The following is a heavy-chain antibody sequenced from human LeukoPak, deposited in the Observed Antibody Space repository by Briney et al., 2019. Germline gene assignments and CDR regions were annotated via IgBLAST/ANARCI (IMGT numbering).Heavy chain of an antibody. V-gene: IGHV3-23*01. CDR1: GFTFSNYA. D-gene: IGHD5-18*01. J-gene: IGHJ4*01. Sequence: GGSLRLSCAVSGFTFSNYAMNWVRQAPGKGLEWVSGISGSVSSTYYTDSVKGRFTISRDNAKNTLYLQMNSLRVEDTAVYYCARARYSYGDFDYWGQEPWSPSPQ. CDR2: ISGSVSST. CDR3: ARARYSYGDFDY.